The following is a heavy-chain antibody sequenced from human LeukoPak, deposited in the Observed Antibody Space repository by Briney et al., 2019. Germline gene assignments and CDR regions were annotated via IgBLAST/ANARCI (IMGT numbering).Heavy chain of an antibody. CDR3: AKDFLMDPL. CDR1: GFTFSSSG. D-gene: IGHD2/OR15-2a*01. Sequence: GGSLRLSCTASGFTFSSSGMNWVRQAPGKGLEWVSFIGTNSRTTYYADSGKGRFTISRDNAKNSLYLQMDSLRDEGAAVYYCAKDFLMDPLWGQGTLVTVSS. CDR2: IGTNSRTT. V-gene: IGHV3-48*02. J-gene: IGHJ4*02.